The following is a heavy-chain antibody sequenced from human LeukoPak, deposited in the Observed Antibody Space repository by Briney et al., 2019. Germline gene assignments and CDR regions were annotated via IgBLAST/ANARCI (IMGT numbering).Heavy chain of an antibody. D-gene: IGHD3-10*01. V-gene: IGHV3-23*01. J-gene: IGHJ4*02. CDR2: ISGSGRNT. Sequence: GGSLRLSCGASGFSFSSYAMSGVRQAPGKGLAWVSVISGSGRNTYYADSAKGRSTISRDNSKNTLYLQINGLRAEDTAVYYCAKDRTSGTPGPNWWGQGTLVTVSS. CDR1: GFSFSSYA. CDR3: AKDRTSGTPGPNW.